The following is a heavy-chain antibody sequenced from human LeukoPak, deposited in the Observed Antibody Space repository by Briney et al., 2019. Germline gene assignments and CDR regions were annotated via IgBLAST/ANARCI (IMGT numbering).Heavy chain of an antibody. J-gene: IGHJ6*02. Sequence: GGSLRLSCAASGFTFSSYGMHWVRQAPGKGLEWVAVISYDGSNKYYADSVKGRFTISRDNSKNTLYLQMNGLRAEDTAVYYCAKDSSGYYYYYYGMDVWGQGTTVTVSS. CDR2: ISYDGSNK. D-gene: IGHD3-22*01. V-gene: IGHV3-30*18. CDR1: GFTFSSYG. CDR3: AKDSSGYYYYYYGMDV.